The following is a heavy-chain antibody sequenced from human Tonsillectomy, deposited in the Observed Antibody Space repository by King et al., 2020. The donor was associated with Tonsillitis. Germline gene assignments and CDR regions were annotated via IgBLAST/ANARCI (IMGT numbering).Heavy chain of an antibody. D-gene: IGHD3-22*01. CDR2: ISWDSGNI. Sequence: VQLVESGGGLVQPGRSLRLSCSASGFTFDDFGMHWVRQSPGKGLEWVSGISWDSGNIADADSVKGRFTISRDNAKNSLYLQMNSLRPEDTALYYCTRDYYFDTSGSLDYFDSWGQGTLVTVSS. V-gene: IGHV3-9*01. J-gene: IGHJ4*02. CDR1: GFTFDDFG. CDR3: TRDYYFDTSGSLDYFDS.